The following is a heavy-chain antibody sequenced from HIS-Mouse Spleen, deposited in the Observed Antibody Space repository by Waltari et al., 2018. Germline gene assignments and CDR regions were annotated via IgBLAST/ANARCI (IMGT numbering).Heavy chain of an antibody. CDR1: GFTFMYFY. Sequence: QVQLVASGGGLVKPGGSLRLSCAASGFTFMYFYMSWIRQAPGKGLEWVSNISSSGSTIYYADSVTGRFTISRDNAKNSLYLQMNSLRAEDTAVYYCARDESRNWEIAYYFDYWGQGTLVTVSS. CDR2: ISSSGSTI. D-gene: IGHD3-22*01. CDR3: ARDESRNWEIAYYFDY. J-gene: IGHJ4*02. V-gene: IGHV3-11*01.